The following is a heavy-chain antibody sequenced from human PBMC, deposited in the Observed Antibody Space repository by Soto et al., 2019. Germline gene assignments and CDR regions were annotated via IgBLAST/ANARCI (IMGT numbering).Heavy chain of an antibody. J-gene: IGHJ4*02. Sequence: EVQVVESGGGLVKPGGSLRLSCTASGSTFRTYGMNWVRQAPGKGLEWVSSISNSGDYIYYADSVQGRFTISRDNAKNSLYRQMTSVRAEDTAVYFCARDESAGSSIRYWGQGILVTVSS. CDR3: ARDESAGSSIRY. D-gene: IGHD2-2*01. CDR1: GSTFRTYG. V-gene: IGHV3-21*01. CDR2: ISNSGDYI.